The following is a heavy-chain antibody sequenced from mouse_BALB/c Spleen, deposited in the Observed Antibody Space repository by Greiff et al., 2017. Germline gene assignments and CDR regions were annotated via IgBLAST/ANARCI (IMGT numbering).Heavy chain of an antibody. CDR1: GYTFTSYW. J-gene: IGHJ2*01. CDR3: TRGTTARDYFDY. D-gene: IGHD1-2*01. Sequence: LQQPGSELVRPGASVKLSCKASGYTFTSYWMHWVKQRHGQGLEWIGNIYPGSGSTNYDEKFKSKGTLTVDTSSSTAYMHLSSLTSEDSAVYYCTRGTTARDYFDYWGQGTTLTVSS. CDR2: IYPGSGST. V-gene: IGHV1S22*01.